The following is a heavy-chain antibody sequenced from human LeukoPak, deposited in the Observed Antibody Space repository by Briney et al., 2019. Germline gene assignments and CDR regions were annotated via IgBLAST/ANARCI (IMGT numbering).Heavy chain of an antibody. Sequence: SETLPLTCTVSGGSISSGSYYWSWIRQPAGKGLEWIGRIYTSGSTNYNPSLKSRVTISVDTSKNQFSLKLSSVTAADTAVYYCARDYYGSGRGEWFDPWGQGTLVTVSS. V-gene: IGHV4-61*02. CDR2: IYTSGST. D-gene: IGHD3-10*01. CDR3: ARDYYGSGRGEWFDP. J-gene: IGHJ5*02. CDR1: GGSISSGSYY.